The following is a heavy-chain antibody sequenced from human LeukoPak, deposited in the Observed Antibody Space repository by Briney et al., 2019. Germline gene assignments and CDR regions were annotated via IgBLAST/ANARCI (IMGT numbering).Heavy chain of an antibody. CDR2: ISYDGSNK. CDR1: GFTFSSYA. J-gene: IGHJ4*02. CDR3: ARGYDSSGYYGDY. D-gene: IGHD3-22*01. V-gene: IGHV3-30-3*01. Sequence: PGRSLRLSCAASGFTFSSYAMPWVRQAPGKGLEWVAVISYDGSNKYYADSVKGRFTISRDNSKNTLYLQMNSLRAEDTAVYYCARGYDSSGYYGDYWGQGTLVTVSS.